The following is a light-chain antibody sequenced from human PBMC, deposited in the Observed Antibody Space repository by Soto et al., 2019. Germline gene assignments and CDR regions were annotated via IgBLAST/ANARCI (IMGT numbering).Light chain of an antibody. V-gene: IGKV1-9*01. CDR1: QDICRY. CDR3: QQENRCPRT. CDR2: SAS. Sequence: DIQFTQSPSFLSASVGDRVTITCRATQDICRYLDWYQHRPGKVPRILTHSASTLQTGVPSRYSDTGSGTTFTLTISSLQPDDIATYYCQQENRCPRTFGQGTKVEV. J-gene: IGKJ1*01.